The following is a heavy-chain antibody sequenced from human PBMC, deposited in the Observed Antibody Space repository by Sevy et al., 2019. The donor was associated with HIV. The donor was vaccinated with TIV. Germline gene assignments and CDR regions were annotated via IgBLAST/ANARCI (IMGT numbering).Heavy chain of an antibody. CDR3: ARHVDMTTLIGGLYYFDS. D-gene: IGHD4-4*01. CDR1: GYKFTTYW. J-gene: IGHJ4*02. CDR2: IYPRDSDT. V-gene: IGHV5-51*01. Sequence: GESLKISCKASGYKFTTYWIGWARQMPGKGLEWMGMIYPRDSDTRYSPSSQGQVTISADTSINTAYLQWSSLKASDTAMYFCARHVDMTTLIGGLYYFDSWGQGTLVTVSS.